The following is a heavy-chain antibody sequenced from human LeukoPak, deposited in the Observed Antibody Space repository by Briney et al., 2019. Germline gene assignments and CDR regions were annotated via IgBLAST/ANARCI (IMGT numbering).Heavy chain of an antibody. CDR3: ARLWFGELFDY. J-gene: IGHJ4*02. D-gene: IGHD3-10*01. Sequence: SETLSLTCTVSGGSISSHYWSWIRQPPGKGLEWIGFIYYSGTTNYNPSLKSRVTISVDTSKNQFSLKLSSVTAADTAVYYCARLWFGELFDYWGQGTLVTVSS. CDR2: IYYSGTT. V-gene: IGHV4-59*08. CDR1: GGSISSHY.